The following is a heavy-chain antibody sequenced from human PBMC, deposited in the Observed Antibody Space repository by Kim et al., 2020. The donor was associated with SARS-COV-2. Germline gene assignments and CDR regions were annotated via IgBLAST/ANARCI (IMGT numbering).Heavy chain of an antibody. J-gene: IGHJ6*03. Sequence: SETLSLTCTVSGTPITTYYWSWIRQSPGKGLEWIGSIYHNGNTKDNPSLRSRLSISIDTSKNQFSLRLQSVTAADTAVYYCASQITFWFGGYMNVWGTGT. V-gene: IGHV4-59*08. CDR2: IYHNGNT. D-gene: IGHD3-10*01. CDR3: ASQITFWFGGYMNV. CDR1: GTPITTYY.